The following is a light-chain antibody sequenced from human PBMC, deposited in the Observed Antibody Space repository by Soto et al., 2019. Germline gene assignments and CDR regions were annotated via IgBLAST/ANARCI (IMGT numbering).Light chain of an antibody. V-gene: IGLV1-44*01. CDR1: SSNIGRNP. CDR2: SNN. J-gene: IGLJ3*02. Sequence: QPVLTQPPSASGTPGQRVTISCSGSSSNIGRNPVNWYQQLPGTAPKLLIYSNNQRPSGVPDRFSGSKSGTSASLAISGLQTEDETDYYCAAWDDSLTAAVFGGGTKVTVL. CDR3: AAWDDSLTAAV.